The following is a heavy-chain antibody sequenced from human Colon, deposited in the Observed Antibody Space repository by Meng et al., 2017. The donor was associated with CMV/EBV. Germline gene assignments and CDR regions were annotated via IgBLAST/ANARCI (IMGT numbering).Heavy chain of an antibody. CDR3: ARGDGGSYYSYFDY. D-gene: IGHD1-26*01. V-gene: IGHV4-59*12. CDR1: GGSINSYY. Sequence: SETLSLTCTVSGGSINSYYWSWFRQPPGKGLEWIGYIYYSGTTNYNPSLKSRVTISVDTSKNQFSLKVSSVTAADTAVYYCARGDGGSYYSYFDYWGQGTLVTVSS. J-gene: IGHJ4*02. CDR2: IYYSGTT.